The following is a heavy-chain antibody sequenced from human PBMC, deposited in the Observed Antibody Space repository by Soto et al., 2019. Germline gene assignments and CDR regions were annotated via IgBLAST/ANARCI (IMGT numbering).Heavy chain of an antibody. CDR2: ISAYNGNT. D-gene: IGHD3-3*01. J-gene: IGHJ5*02. CDR1: GYTFTSYG. CDR3: ASMGHPRTIFGVVQYNWFDP. Sequence: ASVKVSCEASGYTFTSYGISWVRQAPGQGLEWMGWISAYNGNTNYAQKLQGRVTMTTDTSTSTAYMELRSLRSDDTAVYYCASMGHPRTIFGVVQYNWFDPWGQGTLVTVSS. V-gene: IGHV1-18*01.